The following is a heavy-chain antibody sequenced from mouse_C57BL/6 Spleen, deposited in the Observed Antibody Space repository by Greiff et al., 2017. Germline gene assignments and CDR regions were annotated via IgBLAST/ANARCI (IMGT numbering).Heavy chain of an antibody. Sequence: VQLQQSGAELARPGASVKLSCKASGYTFTSYGISWVKQRTGQGLEWIGEIYPRSGNTYYNEKFKGKATLTADKSSSTAYMELRSLTSEDSAFYCCARLDWNYGILYAMDYWGQGTSVTVSS. CDR3: ARLDWNYGILYAMDY. D-gene: IGHD1-1*01. V-gene: IGHV1-81*01. J-gene: IGHJ4*01. CDR2: IYPRSGNT. CDR1: GYTFTSYG.